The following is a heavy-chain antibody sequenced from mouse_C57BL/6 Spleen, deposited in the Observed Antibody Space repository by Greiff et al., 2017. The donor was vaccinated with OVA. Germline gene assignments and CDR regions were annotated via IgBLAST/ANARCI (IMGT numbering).Heavy chain of an antibody. Sequence: EVQRVESGGGLVKPGGSLKLSCAASGFTFSSYAMSWVRQTPEKRLEWVATISDGGSYTYYPDNVKGRFTIYRDNAKNNLYLQMSHLKSEDTAMYYCARGDDAMDYWGQGTSVTVSS. CDR1: GFTFSSYA. V-gene: IGHV5-4*01. J-gene: IGHJ4*01. CDR3: ARGDDAMDY. D-gene: IGHD2-12*01. CDR2: ISDGGSYT.